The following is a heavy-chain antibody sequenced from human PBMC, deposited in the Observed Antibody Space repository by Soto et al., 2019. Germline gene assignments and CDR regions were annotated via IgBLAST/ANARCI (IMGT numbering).Heavy chain of an antibody. V-gene: IGHV1-24*01. Sequence: ASVKVSCKASGFTFSNSALQWVRQAPGKGLEWMGGFDPEDGETIYAQKFQGRVTMTEDTSTDTAYMELSSLRSEDTAVYYCATSQNLIVATIGRWGIMDVWGKGTTVTVSS. J-gene: IGHJ6*03. D-gene: IGHD5-12*01. CDR1: GFTFSNSA. CDR3: ATSQNLIVATIGRWGIMDV. CDR2: FDPEDGET.